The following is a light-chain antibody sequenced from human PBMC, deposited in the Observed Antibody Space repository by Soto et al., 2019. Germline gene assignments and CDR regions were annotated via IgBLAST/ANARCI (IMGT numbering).Light chain of an antibody. CDR3: QAYDYSLTAFL. Sequence: QSALAQPPSVSVAPGQRVTISCTGNNSNLGAGYDVHWYQQLPGAAPKLVIFGNRNRPSGVPERFSGSKSGTSASLAITGLQAEDEADYYCQAYDYSLTAFLFGGGTKVTVL. J-gene: IGLJ3*02. V-gene: IGLV1-40*01. CDR1: NSNLGAGYD. CDR2: GNR.